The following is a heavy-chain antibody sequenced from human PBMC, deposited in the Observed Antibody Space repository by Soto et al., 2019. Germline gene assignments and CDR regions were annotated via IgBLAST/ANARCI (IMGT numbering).Heavy chain of an antibody. J-gene: IGHJ6*02. Sequence: EVPLVESGGGLVEPGKSLRLSCVVSGFTYEDFAMHWVRQAPGKGLEWVSGISWNSASTGYADSVTGRFTISRDNAKNSPYLQMRNLTGDDTAMYYCVKDFRRYTNGLDVWGPGTSVTVSS. D-gene: IGHD5-18*01. CDR3: VKDFRRYTNGLDV. CDR1: GFTYEDFA. CDR2: ISWNSAST. V-gene: IGHV3-9*01.